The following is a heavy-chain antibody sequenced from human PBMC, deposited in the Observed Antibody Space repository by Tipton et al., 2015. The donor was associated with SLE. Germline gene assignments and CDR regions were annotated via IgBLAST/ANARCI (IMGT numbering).Heavy chain of an antibody. D-gene: IGHD6-19*01. Sequence: TLSLTCTVSGGSITSGGYYWSWIRQPAGKGLEWIGEINHGGSTNYNPSLKTRVTMSVDTSKKQFSLKLGSVTAADTAVYYCARGKGNSSGWGHYYFYGMDVWGQGTTVTVSS. J-gene: IGHJ6*02. CDR2: INHGGST. CDR3: ARGKGNSSGWGHYYFYGMDV. V-gene: IGHV4-61*09. CDR1: GGSITSGGYY.